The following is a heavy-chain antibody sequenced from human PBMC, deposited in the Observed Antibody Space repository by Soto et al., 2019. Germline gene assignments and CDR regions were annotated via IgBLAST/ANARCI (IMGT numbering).Heavy chain of an antibody. CDR1: GGSVSSGVYY. V-gene: IGHV4-61*08. CDR2: ISNTGST. J-gene: IGHJ4*02. D-gene: IGHD1-7*01. Sequence: ASETLSLTCSVSGGSVSSGVYYWSWIRQTPGEGLELIGYISNTGSTNYNPSLTSRAAISLDTSRNQFSLKVRSVTAADTAIYYCASGPQRNSLYFYWGQGTLVTVSS. CDR3: ASGPQRNSLYFY.